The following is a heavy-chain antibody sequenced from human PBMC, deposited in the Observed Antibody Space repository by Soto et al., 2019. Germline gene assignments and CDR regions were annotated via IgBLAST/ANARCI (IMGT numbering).Heavy chain of an antibody. CDR3: ARDPFTLVRGAIPYLDY. CDR1: GYNFITYP. J-gene: IGHJ4*02. CDR2: INAGDDKT. V-gene: IGHV1-3*01. Sequence: QVQLVQSGAEVKKPGASVKISCKASGYNFITYPLHWVRQAPGQRPEWMGWINAGDDKTQYSQKFQGRFTITRDTSXSXXDMQLNSLSSEDTAVYYCARDPFTLVRGAIPYLDYWGQGTLVTVSS. D-gene: IGHD3-10*01.